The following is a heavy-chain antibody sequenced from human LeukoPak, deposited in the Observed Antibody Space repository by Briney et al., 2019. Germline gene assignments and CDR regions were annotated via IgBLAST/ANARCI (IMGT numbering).Heavy chain of an antibody. Sequence: GGSLRLSCATSGFTVSSNYMSWVRQAPGKGLEWVSVIYDSGTTYYADSVKGRFLIFRDTSKNTVDLQMNSLRVEDTAVYYCARDRSAVLRFPNQNWFDPWGQGTLVTVSS. J-gene: IGHJ5*02. CDR3: ARDRSAVLRFPNQNWFDP. V-gene: IGHV3-53*01. CDR2: IYDSGTT. D-gene: IGHD3-3*01. CDR1: GFTVSSNY.